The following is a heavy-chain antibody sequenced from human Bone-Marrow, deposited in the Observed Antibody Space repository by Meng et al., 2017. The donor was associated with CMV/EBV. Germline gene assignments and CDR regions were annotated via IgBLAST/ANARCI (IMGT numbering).Heavy chain of an antibody. J-gene: IGHJ6*02. CDR3: AREPSSYYYYGMDV. V-gene: IGHV4-30-4*08. CDR1: GGSISSGDYY. CDR2: IYYSGST. Sequence: LRLSCTVSGGSISSGDYYWSWIRQPPGKGLEWIGYIYYSGSTYYNPSLKSRVTISVDTSKNQFSLKLSSVTAADTAVYYCAREPSSYYYYGMDVWGQGTTVTVSS.